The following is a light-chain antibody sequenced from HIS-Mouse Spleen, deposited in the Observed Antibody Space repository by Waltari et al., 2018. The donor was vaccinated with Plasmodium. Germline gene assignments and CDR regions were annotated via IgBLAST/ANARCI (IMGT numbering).Light chain of an antibody. V-gene: IGLV1-47*01. CDR2: RNT. Sequence: QSVLTQPPSASGTPGQRVTIPFPGRSSNTRNNYVFLYQQLPGTAPNLLIYRNTQRPSGVPDRFSGSKSGTSASLAISGLRSEDEADYYCAAWDDSLSGHWVFGGGTKLTVL. CDR3: AAWDDSLSGHWV. J-gene: IGLJ3*02. CDR1: SSNTRNNY.